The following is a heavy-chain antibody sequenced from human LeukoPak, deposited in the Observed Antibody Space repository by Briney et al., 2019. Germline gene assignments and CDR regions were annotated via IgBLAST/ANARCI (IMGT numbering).Heavy chain of an antibody. V-gene: IGHV3-23*01. CDR3: AKGKINHEGAFDI. CDR2: FTDSFSGSGGST. Sequence: GGSLRLSCAASGFSFSSYAMSWVRQAPGKGLEWVTGFTDSFSGSGGSTQYADSVKGRFTISRDNSKNTLYLQMNSLRAGDTAVYYCAKGKINHEGAFDIWGQGTMVTVSS. J-gene: IGHJ3*02. CDR1: GFSFSSYA.